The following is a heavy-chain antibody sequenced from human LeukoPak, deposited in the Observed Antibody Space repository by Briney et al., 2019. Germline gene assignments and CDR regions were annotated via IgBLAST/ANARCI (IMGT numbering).Heavy chain of an antibody. J-gene: IGHJ5*02. CDR2: INPNSGGT. V-gene: IGHV1-2*02. CDR3: ARDRGSSWYQGRFDP. D-gene: IGHD6-13*01. Sequence: ASVKVSCKASGYNFNGYYIHWVRQAPGQGLEWMGWINPNSGGTKYAQKFQGRVTMTRDTSITTAYMELSSLRFDDTAVYYCARDRGSSWYQGRFDPWGQGTQGTVSS. CDR1: GYNFNGYY.